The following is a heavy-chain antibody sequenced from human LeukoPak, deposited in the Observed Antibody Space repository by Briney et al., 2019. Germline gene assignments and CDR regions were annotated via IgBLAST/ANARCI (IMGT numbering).Heavy chain of an antibody. D-gene: IGHD2-2*01. V-gene: IGHV4-31*03. CDR2: IYYSGSI. CDR1: GGSISSGGHY. CDR3: ARISARTDYFDY. Sequence: PSQTLSLTCTVSGGSISSGGHYWSWIRQYPGKGLEWIGYIYYSGSIYYNPSLKSRVTISVDTSKNQFSLKLSSVTAADTAVYYCARISARTDYFDYWGQGTLVTVSS. J-gene: IGHJ4*02.